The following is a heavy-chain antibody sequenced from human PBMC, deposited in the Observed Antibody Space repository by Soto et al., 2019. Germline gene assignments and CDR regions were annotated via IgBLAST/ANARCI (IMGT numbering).Heavy chain of an antibody. D-gene: IGHD5-12*01. Sequence: SVKVSCKASGGTFSSYAISWVRQAPGQGLKWMGGIIPIFGTANYAQKFQGRVTITADESTSTAYMELSSLRSEDTAVYYCARGDRSGYEPYYYYYGMDVWGQGTSVT. CDR3: ARGDRSGYEPYYYYYGMDV. V-gene: IGHV1-69*13. CDR1: GGTFSSYA. J-gene: IGHJ6*02. CDR2: IIPIFGTA.